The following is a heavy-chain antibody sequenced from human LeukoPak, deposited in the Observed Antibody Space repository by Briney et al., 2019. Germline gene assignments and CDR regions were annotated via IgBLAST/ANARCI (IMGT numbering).Heavy chain of an antibody. V-gene: IGHV1-2*06. Sequence: GASVKVSCKASGYTFTGYYMHWVRQAPGQGLEWMGRINPNSGGTNYAQKFQGRVTMTRDTSISTAYMELSRLRSDDTAVYYCARGFGSFGAEYYFDYWGQGTLVTVSS. J-gene: IGHJ4*02. CDR3: ARGFGSFGAEYYFDY. CDR2: INPNSGGT. D-gene: IGHD3-10*01. CDR1: GYTFTGYY.